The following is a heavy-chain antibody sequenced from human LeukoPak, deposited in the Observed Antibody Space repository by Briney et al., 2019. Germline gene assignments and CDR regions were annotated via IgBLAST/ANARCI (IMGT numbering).Heavy chain of an antibody. CDR3: ARGGYYYDSSGYYYFDY. D-gene: IGHD3-22*01. Sequence: ASVKVSCKASGYTFTSYYIHWVRQAPGQGLEWMGIIYPGGGSTNYAQKLQGRVTMTTDTSTSTAYMELRSLRSDDTAVYYCARGGYYYDSSGYYYFDYWGQGTLVTVSS. J-gene: IGHJ4*02. V-gene: IGHV1-46*01. CDR1: GYTFTSYY. CDR2: IYPGGGST.